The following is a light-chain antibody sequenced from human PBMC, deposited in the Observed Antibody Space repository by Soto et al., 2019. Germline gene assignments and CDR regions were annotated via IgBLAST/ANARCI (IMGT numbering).Light chain of an antibody. CDR1: QSVTKS. V-gene: IGKV3-20*01. CDR3: QQYGGSPRT. CDR2: GAS. J-gene: IGKJ1*01. Sequence: IVLTQSPGTLSLSPGERATLSFRASQSVTKSLAWYQQKPGQAPRLLIYGASSRATGIPDRFSGSGSGTDFTLTISRLEPEDFAVYYCQQYGGSPRTFGQGTKV.